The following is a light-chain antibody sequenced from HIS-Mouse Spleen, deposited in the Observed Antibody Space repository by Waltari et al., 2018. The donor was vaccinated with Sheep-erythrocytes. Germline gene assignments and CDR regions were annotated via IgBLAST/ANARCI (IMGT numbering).Light chain of an antibody. CDR3: AAWDDSLNGPV. Sequence: QSVLTQPPSASGTPGQRVTISCSGSSSNIGRNTVNWYQQLPGTAPKLPIYSNNQRPLGVPDRFSGSKSGTSASLAISGLQSEDEADYYCAAWDDSLNGPVFGGGTKLTVL. CDR1: SSNIGRNT. J-gene: IGLJ3*02. V-gene: IGLV1-44*01. CDR2: SNN.